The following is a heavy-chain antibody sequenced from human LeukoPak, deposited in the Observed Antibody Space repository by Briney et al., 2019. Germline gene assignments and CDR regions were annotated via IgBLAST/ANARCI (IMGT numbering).Heavy chain of an antibody. CDR1: GFTFGDYA. CDR3: TRFISYGSGSYSSYYYYYMDV. CDR2: IRSKAYGGTI. J-gene: IGHJ6*03. D-gene: IGHD3-10*01. Sequence: GGSLRLSCTASGFTFGDYAMSWVRQAPGKGLEWVGFIRSKAYGGTIEYAASAKGRFTISRDDSKSIAYLQMNSLKTEDTAVYYCTRFISYGSGSYSSYYYYYMDVWGKGTTVTISS. V-gene: IGHV3-49*04.